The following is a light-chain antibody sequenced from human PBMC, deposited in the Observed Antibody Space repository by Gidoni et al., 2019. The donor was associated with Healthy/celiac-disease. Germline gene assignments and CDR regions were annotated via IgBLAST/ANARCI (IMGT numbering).Light chain of an antibody. Sequence: SYELTHPPSLSVSPGQTARITCSGDALPKQYAYWYQQKPGQAPVLVIYKDSERPSGIPERFSGSSSGKTVTLTISGVQAEDEADYYCQSADSSGTYVVFGGGTKLTVL. J-gene: IGLJ2*01. CDR2: KDS. CDR3: QSADSSGTYVV. CDR1: ALPKQY. V-gene: IGLV3-25*02.